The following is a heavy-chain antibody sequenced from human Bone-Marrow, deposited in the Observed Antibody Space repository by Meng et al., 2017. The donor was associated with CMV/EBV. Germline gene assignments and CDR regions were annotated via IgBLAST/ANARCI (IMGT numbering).Heavy chain of an antibody. J-gene: IGHJ1*01. D-gene: IGHD3-3*01. CDR1: GLRLSHAG. V-gene: IGHV3-30*02. Sequence: SGLRLSHAGLNWVRQVPGKGMERVALIQSGGGNTEFADSGRGRFTKERDSSSDKLHLEMKSRRPEDTEVHYCAKSWDDFWRGLLQHWGQGTLVTVSS. CDR3: AKSWDDFWRGLLQH. CDR2: IQSGGGNT.